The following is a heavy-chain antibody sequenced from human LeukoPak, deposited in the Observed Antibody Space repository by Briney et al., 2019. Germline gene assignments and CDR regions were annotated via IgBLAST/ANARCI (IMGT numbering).Heavy chain of an antibody. CDR3: ARDRRDSSPSDWYFDL. V-gene: IGHV4-4*02. D-gene: IGHD6-13*01. CDR1: GGSISSSNW. Sequence: PSETLSLTCAVSGGSISSSNWWSWVRQPPGKGLEWIGEIYHSGSTNYNPSLKSRVTISVDKSKNQFSLKLSSVTAADTAVYYCARDRRDSSPSDWYFDLWGRGTLVTVSS. CDR2: IYHSGST. J-gene: IGHJ2*01.